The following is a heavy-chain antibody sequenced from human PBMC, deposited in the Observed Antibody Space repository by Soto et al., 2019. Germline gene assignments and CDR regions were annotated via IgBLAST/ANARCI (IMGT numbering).Heavy chain of an antibody. CDR3: AREGYSGYDYGPYYYYGMDV. CDR1: GGTFSSYA. CDR2: IIPIFGTA. J-gene: IGHJ6*02. D-gene: IGHD5-12*01. Sequence: AASVKVSCKASGGTFSSYAISWVRQAPGQGLEWMGGIIPIFGTANYVQKFQGRVTITADESTSTAYMELSSLRSEDTAVYYCAREGYSGYDYGPYYYYGMDVWGQGTTVTVSS. V-gene: IGHV1-69*13.